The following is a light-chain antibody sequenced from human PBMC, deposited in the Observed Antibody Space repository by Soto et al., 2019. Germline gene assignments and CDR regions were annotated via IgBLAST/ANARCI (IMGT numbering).Light chain of an antibody. CDR1: QSVSSN. CDR2: GAS. Sequence: EIVLTQSPGTLSLSPGERATLSCRASQSVSSNLAWYQQKPGQAPRLLIYGASTRATGIPARFSGSGSGTEFTLTISSLQSEDFAVHYCQQYNNWPPITFGQGTRLEI. J-gene: IGKJ5*01. V-gene: IGKV3-15*01. CDR3: QQYNNWPPIT.